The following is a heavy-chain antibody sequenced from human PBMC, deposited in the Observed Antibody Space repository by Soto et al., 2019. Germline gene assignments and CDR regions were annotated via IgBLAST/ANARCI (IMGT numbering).Heavy chain of an antibody. D-gene: IGHD2-15*01. Sequence: EVQLVESGGGLIQPGGSLRLSCAASGFTVTNNYMGWVRQAPGKGLDWVSITYGGGSTYYADSVKGRFTISRNSSTKMLYLQMNSMRVEDTALYYCARGITEIVLVAGASLPPWYFELWGRGTLVTVSS. V-gene: IGHV3-53*01. CDR2: TYGGGST. CDR3: ARGITEIVLVAGASLPPWYFEL. J-gene: IGHJ2*01. CDR1: GFTVTNNY.